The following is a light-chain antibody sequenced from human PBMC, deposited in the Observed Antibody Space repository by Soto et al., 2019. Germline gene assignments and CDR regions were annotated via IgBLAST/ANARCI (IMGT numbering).Light chain of an antibody. CDR2: GAS. CDR1: QSNSKY. V-gene: IGKV1-39*01. J-gene: IGKJ3*01. Sequence: DIQMTQSPSSLSASIGDRVTITCRSSQSNSKYLNWYQQKPGKAPKVLIYGASSLQSGVPSRFSGAGSGTDFTLNISSLQPEDFATYYCQQTDTTPFTFGPGTRVDFK. CDR3: QQTDTTPFT.